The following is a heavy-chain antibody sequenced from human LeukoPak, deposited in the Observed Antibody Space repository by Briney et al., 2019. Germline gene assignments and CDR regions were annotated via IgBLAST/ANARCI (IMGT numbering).Heavy chain of an antibody. Sequence: PETLSLTSTGSCDSVSSYYWNWIRQPPRERPEWVGYVLQSGSTNNNPSLPRRATISVDTSRNQFSLDLISVTAADKAVYYCARWNDGNHHFDCWGQGTLVTVSA. V-gene: IGHV4-59*02. CDR1: CDSVSSYY. CDR2: VLQSGST. CDR3: ARWNDGNHHFDC. J-gene: IGHJ4*02. D-gene: IGHD1-14*01.